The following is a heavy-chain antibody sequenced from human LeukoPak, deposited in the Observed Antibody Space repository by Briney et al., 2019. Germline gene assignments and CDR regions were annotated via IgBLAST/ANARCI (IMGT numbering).Heavy chain of an antibody. CDR2: INHSGST. Sequence: PSETLSLTCAVYGGSFSGYYWSWIRQPPGKGLEWIGEINHSGSTNYNPSLKSRVTISVDTSKNQFSLKLSSVTAADTAVYYCARDSGYVFYYYGMDVWGQGTTVTVSS. D-gene: IGHD5-12*01. CDR3: ARDSGYVFYYYGMDV. V-gene: IGHV4-34*01. CDR1: GGSFSGYY. J-gene: IGHJ6*02.